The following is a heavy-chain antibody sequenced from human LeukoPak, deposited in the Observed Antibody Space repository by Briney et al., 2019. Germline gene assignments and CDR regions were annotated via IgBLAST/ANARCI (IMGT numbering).Heavy chain of an antibody. Sequence: GGSLRLSCAAPGFSVSSYGMNWVRQAPGKGLEWVSYISSSRSIIYYADSVKGRFTVSRDNAKNSLYLQMNSLRAEDTAVYYCAKDGGSWDFDYWGQGTLVTVSS. CDR3: AKDGGSWDFDY. J-gene: IGHJ4*02. CDR1: GFSVSSYG. CDR2: ISSSRSII. D-gene: IGHD6-13*01. V-gene: IGHV3-48*04.